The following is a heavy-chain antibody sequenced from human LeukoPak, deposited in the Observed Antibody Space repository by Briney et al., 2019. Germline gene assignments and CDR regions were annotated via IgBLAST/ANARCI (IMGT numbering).Heavy chain of an antibody. V-gene: IGHV3-23*01. CDR2: ISGSGGST. CDR1: GFPFSSYW. CDR3: AKDTSVHGMDV. J-gene: IGHJ6*02. D-gene: IGHD4-17*01. Sequence: GGSLRLSCVASGFPFSSYWMTWVRQAPGKGLEWVSAISGSGGSTYYADSVKGRFTISRDNSKNTLYLQMNSLRAEDTAVYYCAKDTSVHGMDVWGQGTTVAVSS.